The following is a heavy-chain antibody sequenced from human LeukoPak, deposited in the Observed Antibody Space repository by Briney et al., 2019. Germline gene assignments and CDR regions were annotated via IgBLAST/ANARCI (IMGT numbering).Heavy chain of an antibody. D-gene: IGHD3-22*01. J-gene: IGHJ4*02. V-gene: IGHV3-30*18. CDR1: GFTFSSYV. Sequence: GGSLRLSGAASGFTFSSYVMHWVRQGPGKGLEWLAIISYDGRSNHYGDSVKGRFTISRDNSKNTLHLQMNSLRAEDTAVYYCAKLGFDSSGSHTLFDYWGQGTQVTVSS. CDR3: AKLGFDSSGSHTLFDY. CDR2: ISYDGRSN.